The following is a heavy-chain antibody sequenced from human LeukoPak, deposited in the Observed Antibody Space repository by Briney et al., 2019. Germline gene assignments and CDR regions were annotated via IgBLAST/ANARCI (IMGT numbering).Heavy chain of an antibody. CDR1: GYTLTELS. D-gene: IGHD6-19*01. CDR3: ATDRYSSGWYPPVRPVGAFDI. CDR2: FDPEDGET. V-gene: IGHV1-24*01. Sequence: ASVEVSCKVSGYTLTELSMHWVRQAPGKGLEWMGGFDPEDGETIYAQKFQGRVTMTEDTSTDTAYMELSSLRSEDTAVYYCATDRYSSGWYPPVRPVGAFDIWGQGTMVTVSS. J-gene: IGHJ3*02.